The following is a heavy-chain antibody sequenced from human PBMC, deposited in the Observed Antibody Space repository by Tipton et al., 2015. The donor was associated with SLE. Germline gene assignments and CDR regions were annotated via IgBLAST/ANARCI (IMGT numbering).Heavy chain of an antibody. J-gene: IGHJ5*02. V-gene: IGHV4-34*01. CDR3: ARGLFPWGLFS. CDR1: GGSFSGYY. Sequence: TLSLTCAVYGGSFSGYYWSWIRQPPGKGLEWIGEINHSGSTNYNPSLKSRVTISVDTSKNQFSLKLSSVTAADTAVYYCARGLFPWGLFSWGQGTLVTVSS. CDR2: INHSGST. D-gene: IGHD1-26*01.